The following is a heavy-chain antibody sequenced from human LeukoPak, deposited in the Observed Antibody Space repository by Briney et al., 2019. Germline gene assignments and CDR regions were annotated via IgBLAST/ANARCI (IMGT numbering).Heavy chain of an antibody. J-gene: IGHJ5*02. CDR2: ISGKSNNI. Sequence: GGSLRLSCAASGFTFSNYNMNWVRRAPGKGLEWVSSISGKSNNIYYADSVKGRFNISRDNTKNSLYLQMNSLRAEDTAMYYCVRIPNSANFPNWFDPWGQGTLVTVSS. CDR1: GFTFSNYN. V-gene: IGHV3-21*01. D-gene: IGHD4/OR15-4a*01. CDR3: VRIPNSANFPNWFDP.